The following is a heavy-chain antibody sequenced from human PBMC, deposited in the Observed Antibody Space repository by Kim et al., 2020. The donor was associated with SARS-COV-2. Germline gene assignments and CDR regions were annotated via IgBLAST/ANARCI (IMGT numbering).Heavy chain of an antibody. Sequence: ADSGKGRFTISRDNSKNTLYLQMNSLRAEDTAVYYCASTGIAAAGTLFDYWGQGTLVTVSS. V-gene: IGHV3-23*01. D-gene: IGHD6-13*01. CDR3: ASTGIAAAGTLFDY. J-gene: IGHJ4*02.